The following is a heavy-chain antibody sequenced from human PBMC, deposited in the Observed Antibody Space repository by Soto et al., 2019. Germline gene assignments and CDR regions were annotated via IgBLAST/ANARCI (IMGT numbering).Heavy chain of an antibody. J-gene: IGHJ4*02. D-gene: IGHD2-2*01. CDR3: ARHPYCSSTSCYSVFDY. Sequence: GGSLRLSCAASGFTFSSYSMNWVRQAPGKGLEWVSSISSSSYIYYADSVKGRFTISRDNAKNSLYLQMNSLRAEDTAVYYCARHPYCSSTSCYSVFDYWGQGTLVTVSS. CDR2: ISSSSYI. CDR1: GFTFSSYS. V-gene: IGHV3-21*01.